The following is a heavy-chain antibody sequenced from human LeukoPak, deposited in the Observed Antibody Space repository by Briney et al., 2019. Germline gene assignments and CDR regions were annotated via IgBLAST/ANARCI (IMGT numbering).Heavy chain of an antibody. V-gene: IGHV4-34*01. D-gene: IGHD3-9*01. J-gene: IGHJ3*02. CDR1: GGSFSGYY. CDR3: ARPGVLRYFDWLFTLDAFDI. CDR2: INHSGST. Sequence: SETLSLTCAVYGGSFSGYYWSWIRQPPGKGLEWIGEINHSGSTNYNPSLKSRVTISVDTSKNQFSLKLSSVTAADTAVYYCARPGVLRYFDWLFTLDAFDIWGQGTMVTVSS.